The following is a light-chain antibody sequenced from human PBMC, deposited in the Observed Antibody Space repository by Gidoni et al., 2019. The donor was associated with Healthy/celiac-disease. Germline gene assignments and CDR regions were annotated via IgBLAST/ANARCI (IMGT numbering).Light chain of an antibody. CDR1: QSISSW. CDR2: KAS. V-gene: IGKV1-5*03. J-gene: IGKJ1*01. Sequence: DIQMTQSPSTLSASVGDRVTITCRASQSISSWLAWYQQTPGKAPKLLIYKASSLESGVPSRSSGSGSGTEFTLTISSLQPDDFATYYCQQSQGTFGQGTKVEIK. CDR3: QQSQGT.